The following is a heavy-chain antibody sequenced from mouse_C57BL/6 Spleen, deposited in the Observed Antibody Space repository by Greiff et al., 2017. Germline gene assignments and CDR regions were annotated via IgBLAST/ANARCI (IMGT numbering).Heavy chain of an antibody. J-gene: IGHJ2*01. CDR1: GYTFTSYW. CDR2: IYPGSGST. V-gene: IGHV1-55*01. CDR3: ARCYYSIRGYFDY. D-gene: IGHD2-5*01. Sequence: VQLQQPGAELVKPGASVKMSCKASGYTFTSYWITWVKQRPGQGLAWIGDIYPGSGSTNYNEKFKSKATLTVDTASSTAYMQLSSLTSEDSAVSYCARCYYSIRGYFDYWGQGTTLTVSS.